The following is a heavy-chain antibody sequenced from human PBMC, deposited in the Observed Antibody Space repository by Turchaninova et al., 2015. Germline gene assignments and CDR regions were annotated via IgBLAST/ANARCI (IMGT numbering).Heavy chain of an antibody. CDR1: GGSFGGYY. V-gene: IGHV4-34*01. CDR3: ARSTSH. Sequence: QVQLQPWGAGLLKPSETLSLTCAVYGGSFGGYYWSWIRQPPGKGLGWIGEINHSGSTNYNPALKSRVTISVDTSKNQFSLKLSSVTAADTAVYYCARSTSHWGQGTLVTVSS. J-gene: IGHJ4*02. CDR2: INHSGST.